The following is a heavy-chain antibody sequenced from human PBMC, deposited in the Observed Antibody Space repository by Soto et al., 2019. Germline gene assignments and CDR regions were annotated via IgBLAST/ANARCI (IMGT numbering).Heavy chain of an antibody. D-gene: IGHD3-3*01. Sequence: ASVKVSCKASGYTFTSYGFTWVRQAPGQGLEWMGWISAYNGNTNYAQKLQGRVTMTTDTSTSTAYMELRSLRSDDTAVYYCARVYYDFHRWFDPWGQGTLVTVSS. CDR3: ARVYYDFHRWFDP. CDR2: ISAYNGNT. CDR1: GYTFTSYG. V-gene: IGHV1-18*04. J-gene: IGHJ5*02.